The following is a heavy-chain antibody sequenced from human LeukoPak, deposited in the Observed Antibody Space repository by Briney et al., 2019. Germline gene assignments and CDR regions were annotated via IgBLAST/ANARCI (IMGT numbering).Heavy chain of an antibody. J-gene: IGHJ3*02. CDR3: ARAGYYDSSGYYRLTDAFDI. CDR1: GGTFSSYA. Sequence: GASVKVSCKASGGTFSSYAISWVRQAPGQGLEWMGWISAYNGNTNYAQKLQGRVTMTTDTSTSTAYMELRSLRSDDTAVYYCARAGYYDSSGYYRLTDAFDIWGQGTMVTVSS. CDR2: ISAYNGNT. D-gene: IGHD3-22*01. V-gene: IGHV1-18*01.